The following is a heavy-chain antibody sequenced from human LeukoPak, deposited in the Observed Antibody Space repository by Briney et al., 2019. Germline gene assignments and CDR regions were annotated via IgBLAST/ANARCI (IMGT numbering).Heavy chain of an antibody. D-gene: IGHD3-10*02. CDR3: AELGITMIGGV. J-gene: IGHJ6*04. CDR1: GFTFSSYG. Sequence: GGSLRLSCAASGFTFSSYGMSWVRQAPGKGLEWVSAISGSGSTIYYADSVKGRFTISRDNAKNSLYLQMNSLRAEDTAVYYCAELGITMIGGVWGKGATVTISS. V-gene: IGHV3-48*04. CDR2: ISGSGSTI.